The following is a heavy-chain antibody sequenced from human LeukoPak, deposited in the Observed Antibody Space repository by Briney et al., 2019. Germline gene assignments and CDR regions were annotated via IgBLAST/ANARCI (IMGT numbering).Heavy chain of an antibody. V-gene: IGHV4-59*12. CDR1: GASISSYY. J-gene: IGHJ4*02. Sequence: SETLSLTCTVAGASISSYYWSWIRQPPGKGLEWHGYIYYSGSTNYNPSLKTRVTMSVETSKNQFSLKLSSVTAADTAVYYCARGGYYYDSSGYYTFDYWGQGTLVTVSS. CDR3: ARGGYYYDSSGYYTFDY. CDR2: IYYSGST. D-gene: IGHD3-22*01.